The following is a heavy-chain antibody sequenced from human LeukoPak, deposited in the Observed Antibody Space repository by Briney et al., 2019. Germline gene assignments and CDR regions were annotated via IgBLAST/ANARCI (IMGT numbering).Heavy chain of an antibody. D-gene: IGHD1-26*01. Sequence: ASVKVSRKTSGYSFIGHHIHWVRQAPGQGLEWMGWINPNSGGTEYAQKFQGRVTMTRDTSISTAYMDLNRLTSDDSAVYYCARDVGRWAQYYFDYWGQGTLVTVSS. J-gene: IGHJ4*02. CDR3: ARDVGRWAQYYFDY. CDR1: GYSFIGHH. V-gene: IGHV1-2*02. CDR2: INPNSGGT.